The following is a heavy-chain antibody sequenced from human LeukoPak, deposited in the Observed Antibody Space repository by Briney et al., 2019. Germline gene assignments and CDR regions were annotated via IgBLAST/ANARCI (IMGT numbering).Heavy chain of an antibody. CDR1: GGTFSSYA. CDR3: ARRTGDYYYYYMDV. V-gene: IGHV1-69*13. J-gene: IGHJ6*03. Sequence: ASVKVSCKASGGTFSSYAISWVRQAPGPGLEWLGGIIPIFGTANYAQKFQGRVTITADESTSTAYMELSSIRSEDTAVYYCARRTGDYYYYYMDVWGKGTTVTVSS. CDR2: IIPIFGTA.